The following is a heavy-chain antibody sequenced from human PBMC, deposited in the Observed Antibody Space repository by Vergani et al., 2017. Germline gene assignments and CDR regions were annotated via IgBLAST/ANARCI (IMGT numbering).Heavy chain of an antibody. CDR2: ISSSSSTI. V-gene: IGHV3-21*04. D-gene: IGHD3-22*01. CDR1: GFTFSSYS. CDR3: ARETSTVVVITDAFDI. Sequence: EVQLVESGGGLVKPGGSLRLSCAASGFTFSSYSMNWVRQAPGKGLEWVSSISSSSSTIYYADSVKGRFTISRDNAKNSLYLQMNSLRAEDTAVYYCARETSTVVVITDAFDIWGQGTMVTVSS. J-gene: IGHJ3*02.